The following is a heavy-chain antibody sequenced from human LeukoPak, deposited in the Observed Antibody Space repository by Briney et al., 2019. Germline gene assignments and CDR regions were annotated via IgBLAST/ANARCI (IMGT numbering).Heavy chain of an antibody. Sequence: SVTVSCQAPEGTFSNFTITWVRQAPGQGLEWMGRFLTVFVTGTYAQKFQGRVTFTADISTRTAYMEFNSLRSDDTAVYFCARRFYYDRIGYSEYWGQGTLISVSS. V-gene: IGHV1-69*08. CDR2: FLTVFVTG. CDR3: ARRFYYDRIGYSEY. D-gene: IGHD3-22*01. CDR1: EGTFSNFT. J-gene: IGHJ4*02.